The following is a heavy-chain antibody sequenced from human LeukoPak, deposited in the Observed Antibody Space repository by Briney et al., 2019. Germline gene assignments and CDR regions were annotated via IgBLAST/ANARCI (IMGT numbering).Heavy chain of an antibody. CDR3: ARDTAQAVTTPDAFDI. Sequence: GGSLRLSCAASGFTFDDYGMSWVRQAPGKGLEWVSYISSSSSTIYYADSVKGRFTISRDNAKNSLYLQMNSLRAEDTAVYYCARDTAQAVTTPDAFDIWGQGTMVTVSS. V-gene: IGHV3-48*01. CDR2: ISSSSSTI. CDR1: GFTFDDYG. J-gene: IGHJ3*02. D-gene: IGHD4-17*01.